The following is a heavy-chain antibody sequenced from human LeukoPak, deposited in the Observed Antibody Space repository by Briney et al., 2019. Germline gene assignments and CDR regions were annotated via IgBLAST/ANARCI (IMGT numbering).Heavy chain of an antibody. Sequence: PSETLSLTCAVYGGXFSGYYWSWIRQPPGKGREWLGEINHSGSTNYNPSLKSRVTISVDTSKKQFSLKLSSVTAADTAVYYCARGYSSSWNYFDYWGQGTLVTVSS. CDR1: GGXFSGYY. CDR3: ARGYSSSWNYFDY. J-gene: IGHJ4*02. CDR2: INHSGST. V-gene: IGHV4-34*01. D-gene: IGHD6-13*01.